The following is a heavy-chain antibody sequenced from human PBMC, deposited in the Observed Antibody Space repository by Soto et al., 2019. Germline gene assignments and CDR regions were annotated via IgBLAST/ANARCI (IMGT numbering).Heavy chain of an antibody. D-gene: IGHD3-22*01. CDR1: GDSIRSYD. CDR3: ALRSMAVVPEY. J-gene: IGHJ4*02. Sequence: QVQLQESGPGLVKPSETLSLTCAVSGDSIRSYDCTSIRQPPGKGLESIGYLYYGRSANYNPSLKSRVPVSVDTSTTQCSLTLSSMPAADTAVYYCALRSMAVVPEYWGQGTLVTVSS. V-gene: IGHV4-59*01. CDR2: LYYGRSA.